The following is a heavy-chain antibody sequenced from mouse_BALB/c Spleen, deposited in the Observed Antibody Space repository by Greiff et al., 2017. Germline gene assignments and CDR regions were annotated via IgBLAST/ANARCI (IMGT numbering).Heavy chain of an antibody. D-gene: IGHD1-1*01. CDR2: INPGSGGT. V-gene: IGHV1-54*03. CDR1: GYAFTNYL. Sequence: QVQLKQSGAELVRPGTSVKVSCKASGYAFTNYLIEWVKQRPGQGLERIGVINPGSGGTNYNEKFKGKATLTADKSSSTAYMQLSSLTSDDSAVYFCARAITTVVARGNYAMDYWGQGTSVTVSS. J-gene: IGHJ4*01. CDR3: ARAITTVVARGNYAMDY.